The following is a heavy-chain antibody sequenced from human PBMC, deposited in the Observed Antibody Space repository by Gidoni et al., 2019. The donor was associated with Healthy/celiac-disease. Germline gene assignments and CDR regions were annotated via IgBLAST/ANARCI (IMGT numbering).Heavy chain of an antibody. Sequence: QVQLVESGGGVVQPGRSLRLSCAASGFTFSSYGMHWVRQDPGKGLEWVAVISYDGSNKYYADSVKGRFTISRDNSKNTLYLQMNSLRDKDTAVYYCAKVLSRFYREDYSNYVDDYWGQGTLVTVSS. CDR3: AKVLSRFYREDYSNYVDDY. D-gene: IGHD4-4*01. CDR1: GFTFSSYG. J-gene: IGHJ4*02. CDR2: ISYDGSNK. V-gene: IGHV3-30*18.